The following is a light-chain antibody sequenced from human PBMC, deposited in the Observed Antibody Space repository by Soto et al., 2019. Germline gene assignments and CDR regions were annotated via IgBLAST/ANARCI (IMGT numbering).Light chain of an antibody. Sequence: QSVLTQPPSVSAAPGQKGTIACSGISSNIGYNFVSWYQHLPGTAPKLLSYDNDKRPPGISDRFSGSKSGTSATLDIAGLQTGDEADYYCGTWDTSLSAYVFGPGTKVTVL. CDR3: GTWDTSLSAYV. J-gene: IGLJ1*01. CDR1: SSNIGYNF. CDR2: DND. V-gene: IGLV1-51*01.